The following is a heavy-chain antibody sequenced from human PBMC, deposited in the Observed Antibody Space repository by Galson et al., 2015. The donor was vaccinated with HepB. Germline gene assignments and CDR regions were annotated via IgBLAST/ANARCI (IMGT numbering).Heavy chain of an antibody. CDR3: ARATTPDNWFDP. D-gene: IGHD1-26*01. J-gene: IGHJ5*02. CDR1: GYRFTNYW. CDR2: IYPGDSDT. V-gene: IGHV5-51*01. Sequence: QSGAEVKKPGESLKISCNGSGYRFTNYWIAWVRQMPGKGLEWMGIIYPGDSDTSYSPSFQGQVTISADKSISTAYLQWSSLKAADTAMYSCARATTPDNWFDPWGQGTLVTVSS.